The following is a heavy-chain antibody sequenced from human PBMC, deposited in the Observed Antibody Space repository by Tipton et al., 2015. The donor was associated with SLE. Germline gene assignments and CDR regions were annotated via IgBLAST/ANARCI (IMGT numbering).Heavy chain of an antibody. CDR2: LYKTGIT. CDR1: GDSMNNYY. J-gene: IGHJ6*03. V-gene: IGHV4-4*07. Sequence: PGLVKPSQTLSLTCSVSGDSMNNYYWSWIRQPAGMPLEWIGRLYKTGITNYNPSLKSRVTISLDTSKNQFSLILSSVTAAATAGYHCARGVLGYYDYYYMDVWDKGTTVTVSS. D-gene: IGHD3-16*01. CDR3: ARGVLGYYDYYYMDV.